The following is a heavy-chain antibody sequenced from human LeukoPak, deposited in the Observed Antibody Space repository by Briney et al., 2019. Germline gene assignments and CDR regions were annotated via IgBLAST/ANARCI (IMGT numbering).Heavy chain of an antibody. J-gene: IGHJ4*02. D-gene: IGHD6-13*01. V-gene: IGHV3-21*01. CDR2: ISSSSSYI. Sequence: NSGGSLRLSCAASGFTFSSYSMNWVRQAPGKGLEWVSSISSSSSYIYYADSVKGRFTISRDNAKNSLYLQMNSLRAEDTAVYYCLIAAAGFAYYFDYWGQGTLVTVSS. CDR3: LIAAAGFAYYFDY. CDR1: GFTFSSYS.